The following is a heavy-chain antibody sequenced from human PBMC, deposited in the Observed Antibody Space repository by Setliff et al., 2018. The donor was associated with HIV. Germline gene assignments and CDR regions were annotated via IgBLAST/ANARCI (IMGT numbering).Heavy chain of an antibody. D-gene: IGHD3-22*01. J-gene: IGHJ3*02. CDR1: GYTFTDNY. CDR3: AREVYYDSSPGGHDAFDI. V-gene: IGHV1-2*02. Sequence: ASVKVSCRASGYTFTDNYIHWVRQAPGQGLEWMGWIIPKSGGTNYAQRFQVRVTMTRDTSISTAYMELSRLRSDDTAVYYCAREVYYDSSPGGHDAFDIWGQGTMVTVSS. CDR2: IIPKSGGT.